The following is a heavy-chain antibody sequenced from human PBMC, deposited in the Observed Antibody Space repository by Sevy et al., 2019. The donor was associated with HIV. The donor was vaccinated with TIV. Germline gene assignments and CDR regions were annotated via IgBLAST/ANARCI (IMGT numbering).Heavy chain of an antibody. CDR2: MRQDGREK. J-gene: IGHJ4*02. CDR1: GFSFSDYW. CDR3: ARGVFGSGSRLGLGY. V-gene: IGHV3-7*03. Sequence: GGSLRLSCEASGFSFSDYWMTWVRQAPGKGLEWVANMRQDGREKYYVDSVKDRFTISRDNAKNSLYLQMNSLRAEDTAVYYCARGVFGSGSRLGLGYWGQGTLVTVSS. D-gene: IGHD3-10*01.